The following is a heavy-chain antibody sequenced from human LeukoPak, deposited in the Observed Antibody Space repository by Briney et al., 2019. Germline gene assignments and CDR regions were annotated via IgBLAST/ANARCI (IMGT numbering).Heavy chain of an antibody. J-gene: IGHJ4*02. CDR3: ARYSGSYYLYYFDY. CDR2: IYYSGST. V-gene: IGHV4-39*01. Sequence: SETLSLTCTVSGGSISSSSCYWGWIRQPPGKGLEWIGSIYYSGSTYYNPSLKSRVTISVDTSKNQFSLKLSSVTAPDTAVYYCARYSGSYYLYYFDYWGQGTLVTVSS. D-gene: IGHD1-26*01. CDR1: GGSISSSSCY.